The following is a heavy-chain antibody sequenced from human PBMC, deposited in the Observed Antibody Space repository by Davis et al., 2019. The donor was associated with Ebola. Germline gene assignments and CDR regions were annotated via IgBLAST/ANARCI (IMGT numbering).Heavy chain of an antibody. J-gene: IGHJ4*02. CDR3: ARLKADGDYGVDY. V-gene: IGHV4-59*01. Sequence: SETLSLTCTVSGGSISSYYWSWIRQPPGKGLEWIGYIYYSGSTNYNPSLKSRVTISVDTSKNQFSLKLSSVTAADTAVYYCARLKADGDYGVDYWGQGTLGTVSS. CDR1: GGSISSYY. D-gene: IGHD4-17*01. CDR2: IYYSGST.